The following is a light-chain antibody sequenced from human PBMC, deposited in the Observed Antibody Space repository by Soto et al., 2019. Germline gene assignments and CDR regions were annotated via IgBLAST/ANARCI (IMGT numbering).Light chain of an antibody. V-gene: IGKV1-5*01. J-gene: IGKJ1*01. CDR3: QQYSSYPWT. CDR1: QTISSW. Sequence: DIQMTQSPSTLSASVGDRVTITCRPSQTISSWLAWYQQKPGRAPNLLIYDASSLGSGVPSRFSGSGSGTEFTLTISSLQPDDFAPYYCQQYSSYPWTFGQGTKVEIK. CDR2: DAS.